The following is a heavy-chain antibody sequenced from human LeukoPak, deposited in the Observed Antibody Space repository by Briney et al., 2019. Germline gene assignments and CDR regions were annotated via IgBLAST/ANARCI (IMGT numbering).Heavy chain of an antibody. CDR2: IWYGGSNK. D-gene: IGHD4-17*01. CDR1: GFTFSSYG. V-gene: IGHV3-33*08. CDR3: AREGDYTDAFDI. Sequence: GRSLRLSCAASGFTFSSYGMHWVRQAPGKGLEWVAVIWYGGSNKYYADSVKGRFTISRDNSKNTLYLQMNSLRAEDTAVYYCAREGDYTDAFDIWGQGTMVTVSS. J-gene: IGHJ3*02.